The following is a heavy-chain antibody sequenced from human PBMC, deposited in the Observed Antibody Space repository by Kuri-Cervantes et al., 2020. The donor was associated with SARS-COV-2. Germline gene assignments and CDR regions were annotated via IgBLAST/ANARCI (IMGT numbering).Heavy chain of an antibody. J-gene: IGHJ3*02. Sequence: GESLKISCASSGITFSSYAMSGVRQAPGKVQERVSAISGSGGSTYYADSVNGRFTIARDNSNTSLYLQMNSLRAEDTAVYYSAKEFFGKFDLWSGYRDAFDIWGQGTMVTVSS. CDR1: GITFSSYA. V-gene: IGHV3-23*01. D-gene: IGHD3-3*01. CDR2: ISGSGGST. CDR3: AKEFFGKFDLWSGYRDAFDI.